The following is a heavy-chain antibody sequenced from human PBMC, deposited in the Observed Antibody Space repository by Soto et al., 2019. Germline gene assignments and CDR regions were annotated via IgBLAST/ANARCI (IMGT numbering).Heavy chain of an antibody. D-gene: IGHD2-15*01. CDR2: IYYSGST. CDR1: GGSVSSGSYY. V-gene: IGHV4-61*01. Sequence: QVQLQESGPGLVKPSETLSLTCTVSGGSVSSGSYYWSWIRQPPGKGLEWIGYIYYSGSTNYNPSLKSRVTMSVDTSKNQFSLKLSSVTAADTAVYYCATQTGYCSGGSCYEDYWGQGTLVTVSS. J-gene: IGHJ4*02. CDR3: ATQTGYCSGGSCYEDY.